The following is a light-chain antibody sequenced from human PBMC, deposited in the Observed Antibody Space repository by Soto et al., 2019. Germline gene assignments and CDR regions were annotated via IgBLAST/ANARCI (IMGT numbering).Light chain of an antibody. CDR1: SSDVGGYNY. CDR2: EVS. J-gene: IGLJ3*02. CDR3: SSYTRSNTHWV. V-gene: IGLV2-14*01. Sequence: QSALTQPASVSGSPGQSITISCTGTSSDVGGYNYVSWYQQHPGKAPKLMIYEVSNWPSGVSNRFSGSKSGNTASLTISGLQAEDEADYYCSSYTRSNTHWVFGGGTKLTVL.